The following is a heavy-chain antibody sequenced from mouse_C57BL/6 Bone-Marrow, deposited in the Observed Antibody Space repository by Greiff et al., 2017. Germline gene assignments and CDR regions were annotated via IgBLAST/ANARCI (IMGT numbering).Heavy chain of an antibody. Sequence: VQLQQPGAELVKPGASVKLSCKASGYTFTSYWMHWVKQRPGQGLEWIGMIHPNSGSTNYNEKFKSKATLTVDKSSSTAYMQRSSLTSEDSAVYYCARWNYYGSTIDYWGQGTTLTVSS. CDR1: GYTFTSYW. CDR3: ARWNYYGSTIDY. V-gene: IGHV1-64*01. J-gene: IGHJ2*01. CDR2: IHPNSGST. D-gene: IGHD1-1*01.